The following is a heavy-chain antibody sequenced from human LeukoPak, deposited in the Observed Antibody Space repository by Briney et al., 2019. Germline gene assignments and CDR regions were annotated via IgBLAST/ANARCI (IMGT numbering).Heavy chain of an antibody. CDR2: IYYTGKT. J-gene: IGHJ4*02. D-gene: IGHD3-10*01. CDR1: GGSINNYY. V-gene: IGHV4-59*01. Sequence: PSETLSLTCTVSGGSINNYYWSWIRQPPGKALEWIGYIYYTGKTYYNPSLEGRVTILVDASRNHFSVKLSSVTAADTAVYYCARSQNYYGSGDYWSQGTLVTVSS. CDR3: ARSQNYYGSGDY.